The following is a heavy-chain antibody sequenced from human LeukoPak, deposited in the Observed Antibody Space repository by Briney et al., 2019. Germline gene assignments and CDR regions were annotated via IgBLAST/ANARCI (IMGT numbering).Heavy chain of an antibody. CDR1: GFTVSSNY. J-gene: IGHJ4*02. Sequence: PGGSLRLSCAASGFTVSSNYMSWVRQAPGRGLEWVSVIYSGGSTYYADSVKGRFTISRDNSKNTLYLQMNRLRAEDTAVYYCARDHLVTGYFDYWGQGTLVTVSS. D-gene: IGHD2-21*02. CDR2: IYSGGST. CDR3: ARDHLVTGYFDY. V-gene: IGHV3-53*01.